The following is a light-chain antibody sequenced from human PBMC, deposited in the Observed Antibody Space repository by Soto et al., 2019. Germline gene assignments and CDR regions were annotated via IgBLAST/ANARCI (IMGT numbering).Light chain of an antibody. J-gene: IGLJ3*02. Sequence: QSVLTQPPSASGTPGQRVTISCSGSSSNIGSNYVYWYQQLPGTAPKLLIYRNNQRPSGVPDRFSGSKSGTSASLAISGLRSEYEADYYCAAWDDSLRGWVFGGGTKVTVL. CDR2: RNN. V-gene: IGLV1-47*01. CDR1: SSNIGSNY. CDR3: AAWDDSLRGWV.